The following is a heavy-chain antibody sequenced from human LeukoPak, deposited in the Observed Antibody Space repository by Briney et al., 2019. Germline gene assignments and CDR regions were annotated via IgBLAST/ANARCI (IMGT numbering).Heavy chain of an antibody. V-gene: IGHV4-34*01. CDR3: ARARYDYVWGSYRSRTCWCDP. D-gene: IGHD3-16*02. CDR2: INHSGST. J-gene: IGHJ5*02. Sequence: SETLSLTCAVYGGSFSGYYWSWIRQPPGKGLEWIGEINHSGSTNYNPSLKSRVTISVDTSKNQFSLKLSSVTAADTAVYYCARARYDYVWGSYRSRTCWCDPWGQGTLVTVSS. CDR1: GGSFSGYY.